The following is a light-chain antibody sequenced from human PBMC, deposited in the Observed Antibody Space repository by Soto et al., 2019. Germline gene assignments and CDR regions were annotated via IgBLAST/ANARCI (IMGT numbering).Light chain of an antibody. J-gene: IGKJ4*01. CDR1: QSISSY. CDR3: QQGHSFPLT. V-gene: IGKV1-39*01. Sequence: DIQMTQSPSSLSASVGDRVTITCRASQSISSYLNWYQHKPGKAPNLLIYAATTLQSGVPSRFSGSGSGTDFTLTISSLQPEDFATYYCQQGHSFPLTFGGGTKVDIK. CDR2: AAT.